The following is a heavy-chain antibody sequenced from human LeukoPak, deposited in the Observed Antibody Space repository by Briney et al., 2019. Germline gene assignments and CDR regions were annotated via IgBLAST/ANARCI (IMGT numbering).Heavy chain of an antibody. CDR1: GFTFSSYW. Sequence: GGSLRLSCAASGFTFSSYWMSWVRQAPGKGLKWVANIKQDGSEKYYVDSVKGRFTISRDNAKNSLYLQMNSLRAEDTAVYYCARERVAPYYYYGMDVWGQGTTVTVSS. V-gene: IGHV3-7*01. CDR2: IKQDGSEK. CDR3: ARERVAPYYYYGMDV. J-gene: IGHJ6*02.